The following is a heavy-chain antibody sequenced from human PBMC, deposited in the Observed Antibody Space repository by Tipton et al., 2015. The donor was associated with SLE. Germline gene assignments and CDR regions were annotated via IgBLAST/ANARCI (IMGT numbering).Heavy chain of an antibody. D-gene: IGHD3-10*01. CDR2: VSSSGNHI. CDR1: GFTLSDDY. J-gene: IGHJ1*01. Sequence: SLRLSCAASGFTLSDDYMSWIRQAPGKGLEWLSYVSSSGNHIYYADSVKGRFTISRDNAKNSLYLQMNSLRAEDTALYYCARALWATADSGYFQHWGQGTLVTVSS. V-gene: IGHV3-11*01. CDR3: ARALWATADSGYFQH.